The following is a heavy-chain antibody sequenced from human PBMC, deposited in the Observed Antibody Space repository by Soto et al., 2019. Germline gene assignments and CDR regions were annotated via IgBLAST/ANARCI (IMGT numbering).Heavy chain of an antibody. CDR1: GYSFTSYW. V-gene: IGHV5-51*01. D-gene: IGHD5-18*01. CDR2: IYPGDSDT. J-gene: IGHJ6*02. CDR3: ASTDSGYSYGADYYYYGMDV. Sequence: GESLKISCKGSGYSFTSYWIGWVRQMPGKGLEWMGIIYPGDSDTRYSPSFQGQVTISADKSISTAYLQWSSLKASDTAMCYCASTDSGYSYGADYYYYGMDVWGQGTTVTVSS.